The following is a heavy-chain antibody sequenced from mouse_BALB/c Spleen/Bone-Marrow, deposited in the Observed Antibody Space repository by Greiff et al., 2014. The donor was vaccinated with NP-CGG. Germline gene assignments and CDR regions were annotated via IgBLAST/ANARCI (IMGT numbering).Heavy chain of an antibody. J-gene: IGHJ4*01. CDR3: AREYGNYNYALDY. D-gene: IGHD2-10*02. CDR2: IYPGTGTT. CDR1: GYIFTSYW. V-gene: IGHV1S132*01. Sequence: VQLQQSGAELVRPGASVKLSCTTSGYIFTSYWIHWVKQRSGQGLEWIARIYPGTGTTFYNEKFEGKATLTADQSSSTAYLQLSSLKSEDSAVYFCAREYGNYNYALDYWGQGTSVTVSS.